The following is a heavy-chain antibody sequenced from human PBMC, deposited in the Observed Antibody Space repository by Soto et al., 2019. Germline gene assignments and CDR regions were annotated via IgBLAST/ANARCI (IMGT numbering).Heavy chain of an antibody. CDR2: IWYDGSNK. V-gene: IGHV3-33*01. CDR1: GFTFSSYG. J-gene: IGHJ3*02. D-gene: IGHD3-22*01. Sequence: QVQLVESGGGVVQPGRSLRLSCAASGFTFSSYGMHWVRQAPGKGLEWVAVIWYDGSNKYYADSVKGRFTISRDNSKNTLYLQMNSLRAEDTAVYYCARCAFSHYDSSGYAEVCAFASWGQGTMVTVAS. CDR3: ARCAFSHYDSSGYAEVCAFAS.